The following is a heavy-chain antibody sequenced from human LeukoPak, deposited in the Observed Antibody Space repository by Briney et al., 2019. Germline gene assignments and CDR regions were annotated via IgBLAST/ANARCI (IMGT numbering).Heavy chain of an antibody. J-gene: IGHJ4*02. CDR3: ARDLVGVPAAIGY. CDR2: IYSDGST. D-gene: IGHD2-2*01. Sequence: GGSLRLSCAASGFTVSTNYMSWVRQAPGKGLEWVSVIYSDGSTCYADSVKGRFTISRDNSKNTLYLQMNSLRAKDTAVYHCARDLVGVPAAIGYWGQGTLVTVSS. CDR1: GFTVSTNY. V-gene: IGHV3-53*01.